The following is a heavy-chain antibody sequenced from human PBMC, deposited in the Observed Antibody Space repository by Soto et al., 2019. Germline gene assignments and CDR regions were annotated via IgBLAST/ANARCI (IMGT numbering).Heavy chain of an antibody. CDR2: STPYNGNT. D-gene: IGHD3-16*02. J-gene: IGHJ4*02. CDR3: ARDQYLHYDYVCGSYPHPFAH. Sequence: ASVKVSCKGSGYTFRNYGITWVRQAPGQGLEWVGWSTPYNGNTNYADKVVGRVTMTTDTSTSTAYMELRSLRSDDTAVYYCARDQYLHYDYVCGSYPHPFAHWGQGTPVTVSS. CDR1: GYTFRNYG. V-gene: IGHV1-18*01.